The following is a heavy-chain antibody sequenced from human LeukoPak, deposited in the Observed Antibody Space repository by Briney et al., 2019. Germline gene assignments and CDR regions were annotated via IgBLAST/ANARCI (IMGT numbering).Heavy chain of an antibody. D-gene: IGHD2-2*01. V-gene: IGHV3-21*01. CDR1: GFTFSSYS. Sequence: GGSLRLSCAASGFTFSSYSMNWVRQAPGKGLEWVSSISGSSSYIYYADSVKGRFTISRDNAKNSLYLQMNSLRAEDTAVYHCARAFKDIVVVPAAERGDWFDPWGQGTLVTVSS. J-gene: IGHJ5*02. CDR3: ARAFKDIVVVPAAERGDWFDP. CDR2: ISGSSSYI.